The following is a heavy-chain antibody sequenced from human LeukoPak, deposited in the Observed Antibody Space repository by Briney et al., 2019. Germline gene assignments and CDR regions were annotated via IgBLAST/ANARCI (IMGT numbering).Heavy chain of an antibody. D-gene: IGHD5-18*01. CDR1: GFTLSSYW. Sequence: GGSLRLSCAASGFTLSSYWMHWVRQAQGKGLVWVSRINSDGSSTSYADSVKGRFTISRDNAKNTLYLQMNSLRAEDTAVYYCASWGYSYGPPSNYXMDVWXQXXTVXVSS. CDR2: INSDGSST. CDR3: ASWGYSYGPPSNYXMDV. V-gene: IGHV3-74*01. J-gene: IGHJ6*02.